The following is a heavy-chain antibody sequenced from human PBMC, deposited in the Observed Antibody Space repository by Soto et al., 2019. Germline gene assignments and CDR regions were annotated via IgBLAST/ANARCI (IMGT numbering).Heavy chain of an antibody. D-gene: IGHD2-15*01. J-gene: IGHJ6*02. V-gene: IGHV1-69*01. CDR3: ARVPRYCSGGSCPNYYYYGMDV. Sequence: QVQLVQSGAEVKKPGSSVKVSCKASGGTFSSYAISWVRQAPGQGLEWMGGIIPIFGTANYAQKFKGRVTITADESTSTAYMELSSLRSEDTAVYYCARVPRYCSGGSCPNYYYYGMDVWGQGTKVTVSS. CDR2: IIPIFGTA. CDR1: GGTFSSYA.